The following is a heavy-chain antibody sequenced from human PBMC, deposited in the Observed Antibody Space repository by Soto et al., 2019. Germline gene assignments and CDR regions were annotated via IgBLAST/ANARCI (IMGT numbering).Heavy chain of an antibody. D-gene: IGHD3-16*01. Sequence: QVQLVQSGADVKKPGSSVKVSCKTSGGSFGSSAISWVRQAPAQGLEWMGEIIPVFDKANYAQNFQGRLNHNAGQIPGTVFLGMSSPGSGDTAVVFFAGLKRDWGDAFDLWGLGTFVTVSS. CDR3: AGLKRDWGDAFDL. CDR1: GGSFGSSA. CDR2: IIPVFDKA. V-gene: IGHV1-69*06. J-gene: IGHJ3*01.